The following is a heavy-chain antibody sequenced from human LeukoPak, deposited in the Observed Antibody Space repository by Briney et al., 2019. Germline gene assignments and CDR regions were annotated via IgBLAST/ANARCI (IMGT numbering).Heavy chain of an antibody. CDR3: ARAHLRFLEWLSPMDV. Sequence: SVKVSCKASGYTFTSYGFSWVRQAPGQGLEWMGGIIPIFGTANYAQKFQGRVTITTDESTSTAYMELSSLRSEDTAVYYCARAHLRFLEWLSPMDVWGKGTTVTVSS. D-gene: IGHD3-3*01. CDR2: IIPIFGTA. CDR1: GYTFTSYG. V-gene: IGHV1-69*05. J-gene: IGHJ6*03.